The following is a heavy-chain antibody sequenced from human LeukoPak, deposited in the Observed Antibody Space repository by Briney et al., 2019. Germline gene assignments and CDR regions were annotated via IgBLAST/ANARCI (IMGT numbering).Heavy chain of an antibody. CDR1: GFTFSSHV. CDR2: ISGGSNT. V-gene: IGHV3-23*01. J-gene: IGHJ4*02. D-gene: IGHD1-26*01. Sequence: GGSLRLSCSASGFTFSSHVMNWVRQAPGKGLEWVSVISGGSNTYYADSVKGRFTISRDNSKNTLYLQMNSLRAEDTAVYYCAKAPSGSYVPFEFWGQGTLVTVSS. CDR3: AKAPSGSYVPFEF.